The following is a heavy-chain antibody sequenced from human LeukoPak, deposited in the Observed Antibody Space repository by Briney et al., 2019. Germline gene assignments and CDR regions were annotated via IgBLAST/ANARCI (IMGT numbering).Heavy chain of an antibody. CDR1: GGSISSYY. CDR3: ARESLDAFDI. Sequence: SETLSLTCTVSGGSISSYYWSWIRQPPGKGLEWIGYIYYSGSTNYNPSLKSRVTISVDTSKNQFSLKLRSVTAADTAVYYCARESLDAFDIWGQGTMVTVSS. V-gene: IGHV4-59*01. D-gene: IGHD1-26*01. J-gene: IGHJ3*02. CDR2: IYYSGST.